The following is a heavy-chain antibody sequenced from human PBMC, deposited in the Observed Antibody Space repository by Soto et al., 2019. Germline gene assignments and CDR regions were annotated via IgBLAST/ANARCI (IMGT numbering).Heavy chain of an antibody. CDR1: GFTFSSYW. V-gene: IGHV3-74*01. J-gene: IGHJ4*02. CDR3: ARVAAADRAVVELYYFDY. Sequence: GGSLRLSCAASGFTFSSYWMHWVRQAPGKGLVWVSRINSDGSSTSYADSVKGRFTISRDNAKNTLYLQMNSLRAEDTAVYYCARVAAADRAVVELYYFDYWGQGTLVTVSS. D-gene: IGHD5-18*01. CDR2: INSDGSST.